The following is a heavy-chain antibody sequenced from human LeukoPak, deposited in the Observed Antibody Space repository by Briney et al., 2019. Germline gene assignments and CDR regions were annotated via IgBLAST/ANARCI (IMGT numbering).Heavy chain of an antibody. V-gene: IGHV3-30*02. CDR1: GFTFSSYG. J-gene: IGHJ3*02. Sequence: GGSLRLSCAASGFTFSSYGMHWVRQAPGKGLEWVAFIRYDGSNKYYADSVKGRFTISRDNSKNTLYLQMNSLRAEDTAVYYCAKLTAHYDILTGYAFDIWGQGTMVTVSS. CDR3: AKLTAHYDILTGYAFDI. CDR2: IRYDGSNK. D-gene: IGHD3-9*01.